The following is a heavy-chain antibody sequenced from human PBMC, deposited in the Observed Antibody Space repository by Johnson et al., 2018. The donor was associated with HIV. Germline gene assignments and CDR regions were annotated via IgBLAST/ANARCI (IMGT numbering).Heavy chain of an antibody. CDR2: ISGDGSSS. V-gene: IGHV3-74*01. CDR3: ARDDRPDGFDI. J-gene: IGHJ3*02. Sequence: VQLVESGGGLVQPGGSLRLSCAASGLAFSTFWMHWVRQVPGKGLMWVSRISGDGSSSSYADSVKGRFTISRDRSKNTVSLQMNSLRVEDTAVYYCARDDRPDGFDIWGQGTMVTVSS. D-gene: IGHD1-14*01. CDR1: GLAFSTFW.